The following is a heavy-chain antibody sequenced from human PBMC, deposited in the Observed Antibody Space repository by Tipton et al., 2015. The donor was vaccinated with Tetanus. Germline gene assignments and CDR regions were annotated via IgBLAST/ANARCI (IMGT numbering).Heavy chain of an antibody. D-gene: IGHD3-10*01. CDR2: IGTAGDT. Sequence: SLRLSCAASGFTFSSYDMHWARQATGKGLEWVSAIGTAGDTYYPGSVTGRFTISRENAKNSLCLEMNSLRAGDTAVYYCARVGPGGHFDYWGQGTLVTVSS. V-gene: IGHV3-13*01. J-gene: IGHJ4*02. CDR1: GFTFSSYD. CDR3: ARVGPGGHFDY.